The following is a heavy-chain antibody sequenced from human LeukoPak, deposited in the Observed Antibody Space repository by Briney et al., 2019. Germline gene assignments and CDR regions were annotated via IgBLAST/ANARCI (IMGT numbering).Heavy chain of an antibody. D-gene: IGHD3-3*01. J-gene: IGHJ4*02. Sequence: GGSLRFSCAASGFTVSSNYMSWVRQAPGKGLEWVSVIYSGGSTYYADSVKGRFTISRDNSKNTLYLQMNSLRAEDTAVYYCARVALSGYYYMDYWGQGTLVTVSS. V-gene: IGHV3-66*02. CDR1: GFTVSSNY. CDR3: ARVALSGYYYMDY. CDR2: IYSGGST.